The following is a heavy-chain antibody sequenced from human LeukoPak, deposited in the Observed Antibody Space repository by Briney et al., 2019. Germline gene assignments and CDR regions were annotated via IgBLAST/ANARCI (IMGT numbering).Heavy chain of an antibody. CDR1: RYTFTSYD. J-gene: IGHJ4*02. D-gene: IGHD3-22*01. CDR3: ARLSQPRDYHTLGGYYCLGY. V-gene: IGHV1-8*01. CDR2: LHPHTGPI. Sequence: GATVKVFRKSSRYTFTSYDINWAPDAGGHGLEGMGWLHPHTGPIGNAQKFQSRSAMTRYTSINTAYMELTNLRSEDTAIYYCARLSQPRDYHTLGGYYCLGYWGRGTPVTVSS.